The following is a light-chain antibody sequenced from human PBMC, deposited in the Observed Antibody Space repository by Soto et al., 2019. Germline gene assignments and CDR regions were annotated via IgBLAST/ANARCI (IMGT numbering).Light chain of an antibody. CDR3: RSYTSGRDVYV. J-gene: IGLJ1*01. CDR1: SSDVGSYHY. V-gene: IGLV2-14*01. Sequence: QSVLTQPASVSGSPGQSITISCTGTSSDVGSYHYVSWFQQHPGKAPKLIIFEVSDRPSGVSTRFSGSKSGDTASLTISGPHAAEEADAPCRSYTSGRDVYVFGGGTKVTVL. CDR2: EVS.